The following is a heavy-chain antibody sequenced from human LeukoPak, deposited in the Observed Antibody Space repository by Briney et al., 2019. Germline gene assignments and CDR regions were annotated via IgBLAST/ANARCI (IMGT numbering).Heavy chain of an antibody. Sequence: GGSLRLYCAASGFTFDDYAMDWVRQAPGKGLKWGSLISGDGGSTYYADSVKGRFTMSRANSKNSLDLQMNSLRTEDTALYYCANGGDSSGYAPLDYWGQGTLVTVSS. CDR3: ANGGDSSGYAPLDY. V-gene: IGHV3-43*02. CDR1: GFTFDDYA. D-gene: IGHD3-22*01. CDR2: ISGDGGST. J-gene: IGHJ4*02.